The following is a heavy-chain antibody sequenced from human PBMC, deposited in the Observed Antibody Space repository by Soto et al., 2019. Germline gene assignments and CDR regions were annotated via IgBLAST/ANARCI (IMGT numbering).Heavy chain of an antibody. Sequence: GGSLRLSCAASGFDFSTYWMHWVRQAPGKGLVWVSRISGGGGTTYADSVEGRFTISRDNAKNILYLQMNSLTGEDTAMYYCIRASGVAGTGEYFWGQGTLVTVSS. V-gene: IGHV3-74*01. D-gene: IGHD6-19*01. CDR1: GFDFSTYW. CDR2: ISGGGGT. CDR3: IRASGVAGTGEYF. J-gene: IGHJ4*02.